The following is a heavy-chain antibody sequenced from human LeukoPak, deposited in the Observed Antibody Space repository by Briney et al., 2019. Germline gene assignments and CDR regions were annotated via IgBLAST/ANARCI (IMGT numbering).Heavy chain of an antibody. J-gene: IGHJ4*02. CDR3: ARGRGYSYGLFDY. D-gene: IGHD5-18*01. Sequence: PSETLSPTCTVSGGSISSYYWRWIRQPPGKGLEWIGYIYYSGSTNYNPSLKSRVTISVDTSTNQFSPKLSSVTAADTAVYYCARGRGYSYGLFDYWGQGTLVTVSS. CDR1: GGSISSYY. V-gene: IGHV4-59*01. CDR2: IYYSGST.